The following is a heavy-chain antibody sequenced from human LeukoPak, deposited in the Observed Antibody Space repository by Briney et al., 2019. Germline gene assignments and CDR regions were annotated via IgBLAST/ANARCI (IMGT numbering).Heavy chain of an antibody. CDR2: ISSSGSTI. Sequence: PGGSLRLSCAASGFTFSSYEMNWVRQAPGKGLEWVSYISSSGSTIYYADSVKGRFTISRDNAKNSLYLQMNSLRAEDKAVYYCVPLYCSGGSCYSGAFDIWGQGTMVTVSS. CDR3: VPLYCSGGSCYSGAFDI. D-gene: IGHD2-15*01. J-gene: IGHJ3*02. CDR1: GFTFSSYE. V-gene: IGHV3-48*03.